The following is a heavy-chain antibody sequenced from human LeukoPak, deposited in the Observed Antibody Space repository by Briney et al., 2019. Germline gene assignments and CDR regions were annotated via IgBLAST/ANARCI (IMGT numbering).Heavy chain of an antibody. Sequence: SETLSLTWTVSSGSTSSYYWGWVRQPPGKGLEWIGRIYSIGTTHYNPSLKSRVTMSMDTSTNQFSLNVRSVTAADTAVYYCGRQGSTASYYYLDYWSRGTLVVVS. D-gene: IGHD2-2*01. CDR1: SGSTSSYY. CDR2: IYSIGTT. V-gene: IGHV4-4*07. CDR3: GRQGSTASYYYLDY. J-gene: IGHJ4*02.